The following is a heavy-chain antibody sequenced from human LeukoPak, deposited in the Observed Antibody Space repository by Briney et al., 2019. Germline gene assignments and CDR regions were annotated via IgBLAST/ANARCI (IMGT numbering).Heavy chain of an antibody. J-gene: IGHJ5*02. CDR1: GFTFSSSW. V-gene: IGHV3-52*01. D-gene: IGHD3-10*01. Sequence: PGGSLRLSCAASGFTFSSSWMHWVCQAPEKGLEWVADIKCDGSGKYYVDSVKGRLTISRDNAKDSLYLQVNSLRAEDMTVYYCVRGPPSDYCVSGFAAWWFDPWGQGTLVTVSS. CDR2: IKCDGSGK. CDR3: VRGPPSDYCVSGFAAWWFDP.